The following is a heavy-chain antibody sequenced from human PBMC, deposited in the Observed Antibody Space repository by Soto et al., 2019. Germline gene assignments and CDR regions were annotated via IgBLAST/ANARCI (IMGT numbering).Heavy chain of an antibody. J-gene: IGHJ4*02. CDR1: GYTFTGYF. D-gene: IGHD3-3*01. Sequence: ASVKVSCKASGYTFTGYFMHWVRQAPGQGLEWMGWINPNSGATNYAQKFQGRVTMTRDTSISTAYMELNRLISDDTAVYYCARAPFYFFDYWGQGTQVTVSS. CDR3: ARAPFYFFDY. V-gene: IGHV1-2*02. CDR2: INPNSGAT.